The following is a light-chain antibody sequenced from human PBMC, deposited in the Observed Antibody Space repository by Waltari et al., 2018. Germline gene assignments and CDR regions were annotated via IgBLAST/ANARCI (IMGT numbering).Light chain of an antibody. J-gene: IGKJ1*01. CDR2: AAS. V-gene: IGKV1D-12*01. CDR1: PGLSSW. CDR3: QQANNWA. Sequence: DFQLPQSPSPVSASVGDTVTITCRAGPGLSSWLSWYQHRPGEAPKLLIYAASTLHSGVPSRFSGGGSGPDFILTIINLQPEDFATYYCQQANNWAFGQGTKVEIK.